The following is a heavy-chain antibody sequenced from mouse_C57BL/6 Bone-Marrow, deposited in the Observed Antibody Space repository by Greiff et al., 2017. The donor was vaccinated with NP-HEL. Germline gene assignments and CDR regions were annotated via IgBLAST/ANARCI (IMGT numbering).Heavy chain of an antibody. J-gene: IGHJ3*01. Sequence: DVMLVESGGDLVKPGGSLKLSCGASGFTFSSYGMSWVRQTPDKRLEWVATISSGGSYTYYPDSVKGRFTISRDNAKNTLYLQMSSLKSEDTAMYYCASPYDYDVAWFAYWGQGTLVTVSA. CDR2: ISSGGSYT. V-gene: IGHV5-6*02. CDR1: GFTFSSYG. CDR3: ASPYDYDVAWFAY. D-gene: IGHD2-4*01.